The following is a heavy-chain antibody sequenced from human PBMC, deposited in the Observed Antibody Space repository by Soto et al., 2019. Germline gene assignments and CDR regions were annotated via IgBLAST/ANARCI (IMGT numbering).Heavy chain of an antibody. CDR2: ISAYNGNT. V-gene: IGHV1-18*01. J-gene: IGHJ4*02. CDR3: ARDSHYYDSSGYYHFDY. D-gene: IGHD3-22*01. CDR1: GYTFTSYG. Sequence: ASVKVSCKASGYTFTSYGISWVRQAPGQGLERMGWISAYNGNTNYAQKLQGRVTMTTDTSTSTAYMELRSLRSDDTAVYYCARDSHYYDSSGYYHFDYWGQGTLVTVSS.